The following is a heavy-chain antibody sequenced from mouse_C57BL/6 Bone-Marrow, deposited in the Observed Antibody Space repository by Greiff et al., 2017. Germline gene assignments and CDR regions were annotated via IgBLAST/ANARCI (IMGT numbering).Heavy chain of an antibody. V-gene: IGHV1-81*01. CDR1: GYTFPSYG. CDR3: ARDTTVVPYFDY. Sequence: QVQLKQSGAELARPGASVKLSCKASGYTFPSYGISWVKQRTGQGLEWIGEIYPRSGNTYYNEKFKGKATLTADKSSSTAYMELRSLTSEDSAVYFCARDTTVVPYFDYWGQGTTLTVSS. CDR2: IYPRSGNT. J-gene: IGHJ2*01. D-gene: IGHD1-1*01.